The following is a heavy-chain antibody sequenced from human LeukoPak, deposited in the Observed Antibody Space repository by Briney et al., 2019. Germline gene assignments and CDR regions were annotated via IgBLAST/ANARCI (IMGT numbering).Heavy chain of an antibody. D-gene: IGHD2-2*01. CDR1: GDSIFSTTYY. V-gene: IGHV4-39*01. J-gene: IGHJ5*02. Sequence: SETLSLTCTVSGDSIFSTTYYWGWIRQPPGKGLEWIGSIFHSGSTYYNPSLKSRVTISVDTSKNQFSLKLRSVTAADTAVYYCAKGEEYQMRAAPGLGGFDPWGQGTVVTVSS. CDR2: IFHSGST. CDR3: AKGEEYQMRAAPGLGGFDP.